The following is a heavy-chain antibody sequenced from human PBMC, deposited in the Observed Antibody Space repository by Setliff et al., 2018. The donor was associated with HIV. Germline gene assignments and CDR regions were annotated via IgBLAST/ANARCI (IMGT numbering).Heavy chain of an antibody. J-gene: IGHJ4*02. Sequence: SETLSLTCAVYGGSFSGYYWSWIRQPPGKGLEWIGEIIHSGSTNYNPSLKSRVTISVDTSKNQFSLKLSSVTAADTAVYYCARRSGWSLDYWGQGTPVTVSS. CDR2: IIHSGST. CDR1: GGSFSGYY. CDR3: ARRSGWSLDY. D-gene: IGHD6-19*01. V-gene: IGHV4-34*12.